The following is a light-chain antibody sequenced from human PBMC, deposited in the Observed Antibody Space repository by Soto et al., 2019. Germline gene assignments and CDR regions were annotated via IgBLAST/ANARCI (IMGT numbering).Light chain of an antibody. CDR1: QSVSSSY. CDR3: QQYGNSLIT. Sequence: EIVLTQSPGTLSLSPGERATLSCRASQSVSSSYLAWYQRRPGQAPRLLIYGASSRATGIPDRFSGSGSGTDFTHTISRLEPEDFAVYYCQQYGNSLITFGQGTRLEIK. CDR2: GAS. V-gene: IGKV3-20*01. J-gene: IGKJ5*01.